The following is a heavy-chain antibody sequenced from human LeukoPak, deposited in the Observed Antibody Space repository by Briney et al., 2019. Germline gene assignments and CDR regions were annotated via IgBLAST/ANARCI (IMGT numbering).Heavy chain of an antibody. CDR2: IYYSGST. CDR1: GGSFSGYY. J-gene: IGHJ4*02. D-gene: IGHD2-15*01. V-gene: IGHV4-31*11. CDR3: ASLTYSFDY. Sequence: PSETLSLTCAVYGGSFSGYYWSWIRQHPGKGLEWIGYIYYSGSTYYNPSLKSRVTISVDTSKNQFSLKLSSVTAADTAVHYCASLTYSFDYWGQGTLVTVSS.